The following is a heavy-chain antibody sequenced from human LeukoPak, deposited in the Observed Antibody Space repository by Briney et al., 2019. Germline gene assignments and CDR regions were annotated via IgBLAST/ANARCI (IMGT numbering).Heavy chain of an antibody. CDR2: ISPNGVIT. CDR1: GFTFSSHG. CDR3: AKDDAWLQYGN. V-gene: IGHV3-23*01. J-gene: IGHJ4*02. D-gene: IGHD5-24*01. Sequence: GGSLRLSCAASGFTFSSHGMNWARQAPGKGLEWVSGISPNGVITYYADSVKGRFTISRDNSKGTVYLQMNSLRPEDTAVYYCAKDDAWLQYGNWGRGTLVTVSS.